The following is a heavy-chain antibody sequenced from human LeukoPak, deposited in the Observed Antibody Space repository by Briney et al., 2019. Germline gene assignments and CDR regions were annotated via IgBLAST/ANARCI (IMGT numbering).Heavy chain of an antibody. CDR2: ISGSGGST. J-gene: IGHJ4*02. V-gene: IGHV3-23*01. Sequence: PGGSLRLSCAASGFTFSSYAMSWVRQAPGKGLEWVSAISGSGGSTYCADSVKGRFTISRDNSKNTLYLQMNSLRAEDTAVYYCAKTFRDYYGSGSYRTPFDYWGQGTLVTVSS. CDR1: GFTFSSYA. CDR3: AKTFRDYYGSGSYRTPFDY. D-gene: IGHD3-10*01.